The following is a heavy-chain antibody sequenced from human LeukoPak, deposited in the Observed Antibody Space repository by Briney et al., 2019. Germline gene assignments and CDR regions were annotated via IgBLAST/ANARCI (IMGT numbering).Heavy chain of an antibody. V-gene: IGHV4-61*01. J-gene: IGHJ4*02. Sequence: SETLSLTCTVSGGSVSSGSYYWSWIRQPPGKGPEWIGYIYYSGGTNYNPSLKSRVTISVDTSKNQFSLKLSSVTAADTAVYYCARNPLYGGNAFDYWGQGTLVTVSS. D-gene: IGHD4-23*01. CDR3: ARNPLYGGNAFDY. CDR1: GGSVSSGSYY. CDR2: IYYSGGT.